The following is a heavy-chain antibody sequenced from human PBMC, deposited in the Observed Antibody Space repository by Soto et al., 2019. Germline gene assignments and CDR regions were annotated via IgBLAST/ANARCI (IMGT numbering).Heavy chain of an antibody. D-gene: IGHD4-17*01. CDR2: ISSSSSYI. V-gene: IGHV3-21*01. J-gene: IGHJ4*02. CDR1: GFTFSSYS. CDR3: ARDIHGDRTFDY. Sequence: EVQLVESGGGLVKPGGSLRLSCAASGFTFSSYSMNWVRQAPGKGLEWVSSISSSSSYIYYADSVKGRFTISRDNAKNSLYLQMNSLRAEDTAVYYCARDIHGDRTFDYWGQGTLVTVSS.